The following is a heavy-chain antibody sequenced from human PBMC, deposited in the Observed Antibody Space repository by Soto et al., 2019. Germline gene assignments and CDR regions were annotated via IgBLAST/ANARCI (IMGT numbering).Heavy chain of an antibody. D-gene: IGHD2-15*01. CDR1: GFTFSSYS. CDR3: ARDIRKVAANSDFDY. J-gene: IGHJ4*02. CDR2: ISSSSSTI. Sequence: GGSLRLSCAASGFTFSSYSMNWVRQAPGKGLEWVSYISSSSSTIYYADSVKGRFTISRDNAKNSLYLQMNSLRDEDTAVYYCARDIRKVAANSDFDYWGQGTLVTVSS. V-gene: IGHV3-48*02.